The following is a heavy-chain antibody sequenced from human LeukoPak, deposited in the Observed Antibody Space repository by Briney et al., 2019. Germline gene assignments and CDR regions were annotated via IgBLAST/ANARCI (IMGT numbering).Heavy chain of an antibody. CDR3: TRERWADSGYDFDY. CDR2: IRSKAYGGTT. CDR1: GFTFGDYA. Sequence: PGGSLRLSCTASGFTFGDYAMSWFRQAPGKGLEWVGFIRSKAYGGTTEYAASVKGRFTISRDDSKSIAYLQMNSLKTEDTAVYYCTRERWADSGYDFDYWGQGTLVTVSS. V-gene: IGHV3-49*03. D-gene: IGHD5-12*01. J-gene: IGHJ4*02.